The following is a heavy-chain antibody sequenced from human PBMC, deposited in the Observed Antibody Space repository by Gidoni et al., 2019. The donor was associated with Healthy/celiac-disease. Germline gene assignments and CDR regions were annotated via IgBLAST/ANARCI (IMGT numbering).Heavy chain of an antibody. Sequence: QLQLQESGPGLVKPSETMSLTCTVPGGSISSSSYYWGWIRRPPGKGLEWIGSIYYSGSTYYNPSLKSRVTISVDTSKNQFSLKLSSVTAAGTAVYYCARRGYGDYDSNDYWGQGTLVTVSS. D-gene: IGHD4-17*01. V-gene: IGHV4-39*01. J-gene: IGHJ4*02. CDR2: IYYSGST. CDR3: ARRGYGDYDSNDY. CDR1: GGSISSSSYY.